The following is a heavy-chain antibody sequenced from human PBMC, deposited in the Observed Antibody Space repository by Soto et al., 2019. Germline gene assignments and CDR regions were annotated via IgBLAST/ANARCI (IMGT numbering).Heavy chain of an antibody. CDR2: IYHSGST. D-gene: IGHD2-15*01. CDR3: ARTGYCSGGSCYFRFDY. V-gene: IGHV4-38-2*01. CDR1: GYSISSGYY. Sequence: SETLSLTCAVSGYSISSGYYWGWIRQPPGKGLEWIGSIYHSGSTYYNPSLKSRVTISVDTSKNQFSLKLSSVTAADTAVYYCARTGYCSGGSCYFRFDYWGQGTLVTV. J-gene: IGHJ4*02.